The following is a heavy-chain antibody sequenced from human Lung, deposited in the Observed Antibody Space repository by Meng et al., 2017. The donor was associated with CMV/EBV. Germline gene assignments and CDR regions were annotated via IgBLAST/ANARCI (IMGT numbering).Heavy chain of an antibody. V-gene: IGHV3-30-3*01. CDR1: GFTFNTYA. J-gene: IGHJ6*02. CDR2: ISCDGSNK. CDR3: VRDQGGESMIAVLIERFGMDV. Sequence: SCAASGFTFNTYAMHWVRQAPGKGLEWVAVISCDGSNKYTADSVQGRLTISRDNSKNNLYLQMNSLTVEDTAVYYCVRDQGGESMIAVLIERFGMDVWXQGTTVTVSS. D-gene: IGHD3-22*01.